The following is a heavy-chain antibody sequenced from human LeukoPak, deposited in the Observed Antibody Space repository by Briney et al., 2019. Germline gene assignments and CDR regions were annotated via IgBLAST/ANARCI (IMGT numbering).Heavy chain of an antibody. J-gene: IGHJ5*02. CDR2: IYYSGST. Sequence: GSLRLSCAASGFTFSSYGMSWVRQAPGKGLEWIGYIYYSGSTNYNPSLKSRVTISVDTSKNQFSLKLSSVTAADTAVYYCARGGVELLVGFDWFDPWGQGTLVTVSS. CDR1: GFTFSSYG. CDR3: ARGGVELLVGFDWFDP. D-gene: IGHD3-3*01. V-gene: IGHV4-59*01.